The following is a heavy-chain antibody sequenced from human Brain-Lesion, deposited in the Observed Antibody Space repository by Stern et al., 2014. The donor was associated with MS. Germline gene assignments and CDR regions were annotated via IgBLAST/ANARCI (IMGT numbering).Heavy chain of an antibody. D-gene: IGHD2-2*01. V-gene: IGHV4-61*02. CDR3: ARGRVVPGFQYYATDV. Sequence: QLQLQESGPGLVKPSQTLSLSCTVSGGSISSGGYYWSWIRPPAGKGLEWIGRIFNRGSPSYNPSLKSRVPISIAPSKNHFPLRLNSMTAADTAVYYCARGRVVPGFQYYATDVWGQGTTVIVSS. CDR1: GGSISSGGYY. CDR2: IFNRGSP. J-gene: IGHJ6*02.